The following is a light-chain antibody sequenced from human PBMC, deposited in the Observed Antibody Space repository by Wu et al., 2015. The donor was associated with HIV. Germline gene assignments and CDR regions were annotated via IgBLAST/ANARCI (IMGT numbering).Light chain of an antibody. Sequence: DIQMTQSPSTLSASVGDRVTITCRASQSISSWLAWYQQKPGKAPKLLIYKASSLESGVPSRFSGSGSGTEFTLTISSLQPDDFATYYCQQYNTKEPWTFGQGTKVEIK. J-gene: IGKJ1*01. CDR1: QSISSW. CDR2: KAS. CDR3: QQYNTKEPWT. V-gene: IGKV1-5*03.